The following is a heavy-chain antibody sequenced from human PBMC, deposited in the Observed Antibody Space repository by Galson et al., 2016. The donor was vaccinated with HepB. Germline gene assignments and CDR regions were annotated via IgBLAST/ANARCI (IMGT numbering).Heavy chain of an antibody. D-gene: IGHD3-3*01. Sequence: SVKVSCKASGYTFTNYGIAWVRQAPGQGLEWLGWISAYNDHTKYEDNVKGRVTMTTDTSTTTAYMNLRSLTSDETAVYYCARVRAYEFWSDEIDYGGQGTLVTVSS. CDR1: GYTFTNYG. J-gene: IGHJ4*02. V-gene: IGHV1-18*04. CDR3: ARVRAYEFWSDEIDY. CDR2: ISAYNDHT.